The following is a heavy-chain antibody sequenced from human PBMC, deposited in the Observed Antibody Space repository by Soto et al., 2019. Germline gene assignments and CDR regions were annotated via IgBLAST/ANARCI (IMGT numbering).Heavy chain of an antibody. CDR2: SIPSFGTA. CDR1: GGTFSSYA. J-gene: IGHJ3*02. D-gene: IGHD6-13*01. CDR3: ARGSIAAADGAFDI. V-gene: IGHV1-69*13. Sequence: AASVKVSCKASGGTFSSYAISWVRQAPGKGLEWMGGSIPSFGTANYAQKFQGRVTITADESTSTAYMELSSLRSEDTAVYYCARGSIAAADGAFDIWGQGTMVTVSS.